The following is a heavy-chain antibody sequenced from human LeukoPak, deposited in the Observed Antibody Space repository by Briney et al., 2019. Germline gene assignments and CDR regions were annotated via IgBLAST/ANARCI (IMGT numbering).Heavy chain of an antibody. CDR3: AKGIESSGTYYTSFDY. V-gene: IGHV3-23*01. D-gene: IGHD1-26*01. CDR2: ITAAGDNT. Sequence: GGSLRLSCAASGFTFTKYAMTWVRQAPGKGLEWVSVITAAGDNTDYADSVEGRFTISRDNAKNTLFLQMSSLRAEDTAIYYCAKGIESSGTYYTSFDYWGQGTLVTVSS. J-gene: IGHJ4*02. CDR1: GFTFTKYA.